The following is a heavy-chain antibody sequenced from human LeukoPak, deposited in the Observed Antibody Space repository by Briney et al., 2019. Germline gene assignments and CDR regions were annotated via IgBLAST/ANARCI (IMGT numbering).Heavy chain of an antibody. Sequence: PSETLSLTCTVSGGSISSYYWSWIRQPPGKGLEWIGYIYYSGSTNYNPSLKRRVTISVDTYKNKFSLKLSSVTAADTAVYYCARGDPYSSGWYYFDYWGQGTLVTVSS. J-gene: IGHJ4*02. CDR3: ARGDPYSSGWYYFDY. V-gene: IGHV4-59*01. CDR2: IYYSGST. D-gene: IGHD6-19*01. CDR1: GGSISSYY.